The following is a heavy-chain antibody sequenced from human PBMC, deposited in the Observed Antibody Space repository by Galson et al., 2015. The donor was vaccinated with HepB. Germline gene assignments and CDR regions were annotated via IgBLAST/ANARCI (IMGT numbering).Heavy chain of an antibody. CDR2: INAGNGHT. Sequence: SVKVSCKASGYTFTNYAIHWARQAPGQSLEWMGWINAGNGHTKYSQKFQGRVTITRDTSASTAYVDLSSLKSDDTAVYYCARDLQEWGFCSGASCAGDAFDIWGQGTRVTVSS. D-gene: IGHD2-15*01. J-gene: IGHJ3*02. V-gene: IGHV1-3*01. CDR1: GYTFTNYA. CDR3: ARDLQEWGFCSGASCAGDAFDI.